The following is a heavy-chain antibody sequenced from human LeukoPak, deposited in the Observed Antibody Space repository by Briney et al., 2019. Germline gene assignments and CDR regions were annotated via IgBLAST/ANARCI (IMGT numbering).Heavy chain of an antibody. D-gene: IGHD5-18*01. V-gene: IGHV1-46*01. Sequence: ASVKVSCKASGYTFTSYYMHWVRQAPAQGLEWMGIINPSGGSTSYAQKFQGRVTMTRDTSTSTVYMELSSLRSEDTAVYYCARGKIQPKGGDAFDIWGQGTMVTVSS. CDR2: INPSGGST. CDR1: GYTFTSYY. J-gene: IGHJ3*02. CDR3: ARGKIQPKGGDAFDI.